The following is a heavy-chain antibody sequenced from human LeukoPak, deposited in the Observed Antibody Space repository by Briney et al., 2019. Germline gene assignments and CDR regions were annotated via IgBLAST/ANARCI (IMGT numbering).Heavy chain of an antibody. D-gene: IGHD6-19*01. V-gene: IGHV3-23*01. J-gene: IGHJ4*02. CDR2: ISGAGRET. CDR3: AKIDSPRVGWRAPFDY. CDR1: EFTFGGSA. Sequence: GGSLRLSCEASEFTFGGSAMSWVRQAPGKGLEWISDISGAGRETYYADSVKGRFTISRDNSKNTLYLQLNSLGAEDTAVYFCAKIDSPRVGWRAPFDYWGQGTLVTVSS.